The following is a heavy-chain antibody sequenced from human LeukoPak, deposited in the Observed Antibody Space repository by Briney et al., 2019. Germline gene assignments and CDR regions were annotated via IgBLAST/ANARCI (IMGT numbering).Heavy chain of an antibody. D-gene: IGHD7-27*01. Sequence: AGGSLRLSCATSGFTFRSYEANWVRQAPGKGLEWISYISSTSYSIYYADSVKGRFTISRDNAKSALYLQMGSLRVEGTGLYYCATSLGPRDYWGQGILVTVSS. CDR2: ISSTSYSI. CDR1: GFTFRSYE. V-gene: IGHV3-48*03. J-gene: IGHJ4*02. CDR3: ATSLGPRDY.